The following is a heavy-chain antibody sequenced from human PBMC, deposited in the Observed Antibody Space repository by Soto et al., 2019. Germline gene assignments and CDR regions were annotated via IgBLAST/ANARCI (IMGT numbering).Heavy chain of an antibody. CDR2: IIPIFGTA. CDR3: AREGRLRDGYNSFDY. V-gene: IGHV1-69*01. Sequence: QVQLVQSGAEVKKPGSSVKVSCKASGGTFSSYAISSVRQAPGQGLEWVGGIIPIFGTANYAQKFQGRVMVTADEPTSIAYMELSSMRSEDTAVYYCAREGRLRDGYNSFDYRGQRTLVTVSS. D-gene: IGHD5-12*01. CDR1: GGTFSSYA. J-gene: IGHJ4*02.